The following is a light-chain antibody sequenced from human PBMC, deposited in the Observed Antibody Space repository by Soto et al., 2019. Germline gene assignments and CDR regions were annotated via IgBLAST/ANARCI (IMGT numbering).Light chain of an antibody. Sequence: DIQMTQSPSSLSASVGDRVTITCRASQSISNFVNWYQQKPGKAPKLLIYAASSLQSGVPSRFNGSGSGTDFNLTISSLQPEDFATYSCQQSNSTPLTFGGGTKVEIK. CDR3: QQSNSTPLT. J-gene: IGKJ4*01. CDR2: AAS. V-gene: IGKV1-39*01. CDR1: QSISNF.